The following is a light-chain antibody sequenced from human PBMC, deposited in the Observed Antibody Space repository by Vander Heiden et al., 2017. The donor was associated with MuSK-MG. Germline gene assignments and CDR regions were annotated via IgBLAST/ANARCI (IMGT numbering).Light chain of an antibody. CDR2: DVS. Sequence: QSALAQPASVSGSPGQSITISCTGTSSDVGGYNYVSWYQQPPGIAPKLMIYDVSNRPSGTSYRFSGSKSGNTASLTIAGLQAEDEADYYCSSYTSNRTLVFGTGTKVTVL. CDR3: SSYTSNRTLV. CDR1: SSDVGGYNY. V-gene: IGLV2-14*03. J-gene: IGLJ1*01.